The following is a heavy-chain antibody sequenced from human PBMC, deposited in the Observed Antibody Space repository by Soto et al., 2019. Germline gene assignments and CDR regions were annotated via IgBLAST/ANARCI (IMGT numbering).Heavy chain of an antibody. CDR3: ARDPGITIFGVDLPYYYYYGMDV. CDR2: IYYSGST. D-gene: IGHD3-3*01. CDR1: GGSISSGDYY. Sequence: TLSLTCTVSGGSISSGDYYWSWIRQPPGKGLEWIGYIYYSGSTYYNPSLKSRVTISVDTSKNQFSLKLSSVTAADTAVYYCARDPGITIFGVDLPYYYYYGMDVWGQGTTVTSP. V-gene: IGHV4-30-4*01. J-gene: IGHJ6*02.